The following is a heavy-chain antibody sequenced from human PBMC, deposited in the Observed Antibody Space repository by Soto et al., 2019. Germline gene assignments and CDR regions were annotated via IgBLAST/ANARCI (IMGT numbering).Heavy chain of an antibody. V-gene: IGHV6-1*01. CDR2: TYYKSKWNN. CDR3: TGITWFRGMDV. D-gene: IGHD3-10*01. Sequence: SQTLSLTCAISWVSFSSNSAAWNCIRQSPSRGLEWLGRTYYKSKWNNDYALSVKSRITINPDTSKNQFSLHLYSVTPEDTAVYYCTGITWFRGMDVWGQGTTVTVSS. CDR1: WVSFSSNSAA. J-gene: IGHJ6*02.